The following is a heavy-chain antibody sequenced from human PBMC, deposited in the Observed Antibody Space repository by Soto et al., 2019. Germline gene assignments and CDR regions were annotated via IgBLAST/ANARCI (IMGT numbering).Heavy chain of an antibody. V-gene: IGHV1-69*06. Sequence: QVQLVQSGAAVKKPGSSVTVSCKASGGTFSSYAISWVRQAPGPGLEWMGGIIPSFGTANYAQKFQGRVTITADKSTSTAYMELSSLRSEDTAVYYCARVEVGYYCMDDWGQVTTVTVAS. CDR1: GGTFSSYA. J-gene: IGHJ6*02. CDR3: ARVEVGYYCMDD. D-gene: IGHD3-22*01. CDR2: IIPSFGTA.